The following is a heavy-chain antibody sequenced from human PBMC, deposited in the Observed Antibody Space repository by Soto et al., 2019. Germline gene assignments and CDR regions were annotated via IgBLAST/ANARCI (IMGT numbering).Heavy chain of an antibody. CDR3: ASSTSCCNYYYIDV. CDR1: GGSISSGGYY. D-gene: IGHD2-2*01. Sequence: QVQLQESGPGLVKPSQTLSLTCTVSGGSISSGGYYWSWIRQHPGKGLEWIGYIYYSGTTYYNPSLKSRVTISIDTSKNQSSLKVSSVTAADTAVYYCASSTSCCNYYYIDVWGKGTTVTVSS. J-gene: IGHJ6*03. CDR2: IYYSGTT. V-gene: IGHV4-31*03.